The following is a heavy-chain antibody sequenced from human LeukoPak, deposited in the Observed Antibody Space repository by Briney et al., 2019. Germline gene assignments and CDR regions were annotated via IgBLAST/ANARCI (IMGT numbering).Heavy chain of an antibody. J-gene: IGHJ4*02. CDR2: IIPIFGTA. CDR3: ASRRWDDSDFDY. CDR1: GGTFSSYA. V-gene: IGHV1-69*05. D-gene: IGHD1-26*01. Sequence: GSSVKVSCKASGGTFSSYAISWVRQAPGQGLEWMGGIIPIFGTANYAQKFQGRVTITTDESTSTAYMELSSLRSEDTAVYYCASRRWDDSDFDYWGQGTLVTVSS.